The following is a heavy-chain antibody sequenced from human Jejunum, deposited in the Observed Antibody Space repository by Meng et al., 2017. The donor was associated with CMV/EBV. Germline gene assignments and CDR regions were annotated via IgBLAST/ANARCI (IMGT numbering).Heavy chain of an antibody. Sequence: GASFTNRIYCWGWIRQSPRKGLDWVASIHSTGGTYYNPSLKSRVTISLDTSKSQFSLELTSVTAADTATYYCVRDRGDGSGSYYDYWGPGTVVTVSS. V-gene: IGHV4-39*07. CDR3: VRDRGDGSGSYYDY. J-gene: IGHJ4*02. D-gene: IGHD3-10*01. CDR2: IHSTGGT. CDR1: GASFTNRIYC.